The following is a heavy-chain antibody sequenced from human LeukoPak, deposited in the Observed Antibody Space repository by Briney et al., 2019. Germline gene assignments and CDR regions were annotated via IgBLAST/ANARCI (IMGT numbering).Heavy chain of an antibody. Sequence: GASVKVSCKASGYTFTGYYMHWVRQAPGQGLEWMGWINPNSGGTNYAQKFQGRVTMTRDTSISTAYMELSRLRSDDTAVYYCARGNFGVVIGACPDYWGQGTLVTVSS. J-gene: IGHJ4*02. CDR1: GYTFTGYY. D-gene: IGHD3-3*01. CDR3: ARGNFGVVIGACPDY. CDR2: INPNSGGT. V-gene: IGHV1-2*02.